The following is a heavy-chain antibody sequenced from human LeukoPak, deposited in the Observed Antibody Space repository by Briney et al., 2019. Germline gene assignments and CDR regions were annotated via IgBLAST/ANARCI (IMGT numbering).Heavy chain of an antibody. D-gene: IGHD1-7*01. J-gene: IGHJ5*02. CDR1: GGSFSGYY. CDR3: ARDIQNWNYDWFDP. V-gene: IGHV4-34*01. Sequence: SETLSLTCAVYGGSFSGYYWSWIRQPPGKGLEWIGEINHSGSTNYNPSLKSRVTISVDTSKNQFSLKLSSVTAADTAVYYCARDIQNWNYDWFDPWGQGTLVTVSS. CDR2: INHSGST.